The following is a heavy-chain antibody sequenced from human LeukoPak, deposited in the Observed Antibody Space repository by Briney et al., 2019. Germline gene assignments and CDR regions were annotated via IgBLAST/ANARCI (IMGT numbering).Heavy chain of an antibody. D-gene: IGHD3-10*01. CDR2: IYYSGST. Sequence: SETLSLTCTVSGGSISSYYWSWIRQPPGKGLEWIGYIYYSGSTNYNPSLKSRVTISVDTSKNQFSLKLSSVTAADTAVYYCARHRVGYYGSGSKNNWFDPWGQGTLVTVSS. CDR1: GGSISSYY. CDR3: ARHRVGYYGSGSKNNWFDP. V-gene: IGHV4-59*08. J-gene: IGHJ5*02.